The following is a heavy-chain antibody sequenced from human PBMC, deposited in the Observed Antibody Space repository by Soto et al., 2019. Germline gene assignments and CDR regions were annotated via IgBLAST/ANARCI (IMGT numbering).Heavy chain of an antibody. CDR3: ARDRPASGWYYYYYGMDV. CDR1: GGSFSGYY. J-gene: IGHJ6*02. V-gene: IGHV4-34*01. Sequence: SETLSLTCAVYGGSFSGYYWIWIRQPPGKGLEWIGEINHSGSTNYNPSLKSRVTISVDTSKNQFSLKLSSVTAADTAVYYCARDRPASGWYYYYYGMDVWGQGTKVTVS. CDR2: INHSGST. D-gene: IGHD6-19*01.